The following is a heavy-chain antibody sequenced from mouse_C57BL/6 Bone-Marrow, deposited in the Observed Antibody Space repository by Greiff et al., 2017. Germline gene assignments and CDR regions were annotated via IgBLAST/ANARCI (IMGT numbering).Heavy chain of an antibody. CDR1: GYSITSGYY. CDR2: ISYDGSN. V-gene: IGHV3-6*01. D-gene: IGHD1-1*01. J-gene: IGHJ1*03. Sequence: EVQLQQSGPGLVKPSQSLSLTCSVTGYSITSGYYWNWIRQFPGNKLEWMGYISYDGSNNYNPSLKNRISITRDTSKNQFFLKLNSVTTEDTATYYCARGRGTTGGNWYFDVWGTGTTVTVSS. CDR3: ARGRGTTGGNWYFDV.